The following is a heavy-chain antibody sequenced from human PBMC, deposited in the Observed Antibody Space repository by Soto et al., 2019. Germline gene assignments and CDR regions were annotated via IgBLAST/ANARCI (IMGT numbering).Heavy chain of an antibody. V-gene: IGHV3-23*01. CDR1: GFTFSDYA. CDR3: AKTAYGDYVSYYFDY. Sequence: GGSLRLSCAASGFTFSDYAMIWVRQAPGKGLEWVSGISVSGGSTYYADPVKGRFTVSRDNSKNTLSLHMNSLRAEDTAVYYCAKTAYGDYVSYYFDYWGQGTLVTVSS. J-gene: IGHJ4*02. CDR2: ISVSGGST. D-gene: IGHD4-17*01.